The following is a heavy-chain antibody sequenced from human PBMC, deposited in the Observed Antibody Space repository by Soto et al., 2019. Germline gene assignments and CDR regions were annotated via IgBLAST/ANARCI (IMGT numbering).Heavy chain of an antibody. CDR1: GSSMSSYY. Sequence: PSETLSLTCSVSGSSMSSYYWHWVRQAAGKGLEWIGFIYNSGRGSTGSNPSLSSRVTFSIETSKNQFSLKLDSVAAADTAVYYCARGEWFVRGYGVDVWGRGTTVTVSS. J-gene: IGHJ6*02. CDR3: ARGEWFVRGYGVDV. D-gene: IGHD3-3*01. CDR2: IYNSGRGST. V-gene: IGHV4-59*01.